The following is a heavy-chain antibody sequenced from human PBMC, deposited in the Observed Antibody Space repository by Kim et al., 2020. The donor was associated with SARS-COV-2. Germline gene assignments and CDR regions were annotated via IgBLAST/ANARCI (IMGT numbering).Heavy chain of an antibody. CDR1: GGSFSGYY. CDR3: ARLARSYRTAHEEEWLSEGAFDI. CDR2: INHSGST. V-gene: IGHV4-34*01. Sequence: SETLSLTCAVYGGSFSGYYWSWIRQPPGKGLEWIGEINHSGSTNYNPSLKSRVTISVDTSKNQFSLKLSSVTAADTAVYYCARLARSYRTAHEEEWLSEGAFDIWGQGTMVTVSS. D-gene: IGHD3-3*01. J-gene: IGHJ3*02.